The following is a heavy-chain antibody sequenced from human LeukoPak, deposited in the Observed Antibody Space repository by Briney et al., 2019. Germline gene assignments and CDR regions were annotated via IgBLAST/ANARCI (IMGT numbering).Heavy chain of an antibody. Sequence: GGSLRLSCVASGFTVSSNYMSWVPQAPGKGLEWVSVIYSGGSTYYADSVKGRFTISRDNSKNTLYLQMNSLRAEDTAVYYCASGSGSYRTPYYYMDVWGTGTTVTVSS. D-gene: IGHD3-10*01. CDR3: ASGSGSYRTPYYYMDV. V-gene: IGHV3-53*01. J-gene: IGHJ6*03. CDR1: GFTVSSNY. CDR2: IYSGGST.